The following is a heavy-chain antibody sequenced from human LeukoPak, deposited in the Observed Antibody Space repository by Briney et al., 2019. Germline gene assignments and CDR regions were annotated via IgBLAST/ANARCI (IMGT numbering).Heavy chain of an antibody. CDR2: IREDGREK. V-gene: IGHV3-7*04. CDR3: ARGVIVGATTGDDALDI. Sequence: GGSLRLSCAASGFTFSRHWMSWVRQAPGKGLEWVANIREDGREKYYMDSVKGRFTISRDNAKNSLYLQMNTLRAEDTAVYFCARGVIVGATTGDDALDIWGQGTMVTVSS. CDR1: GFTFSRHW. D-gene: IGHD1-26*01. J-gene: IGHJ3*02.